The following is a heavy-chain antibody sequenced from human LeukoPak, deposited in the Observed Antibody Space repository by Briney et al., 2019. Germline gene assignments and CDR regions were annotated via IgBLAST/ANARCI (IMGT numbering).Heavy chain of an antibody. CDR3: ARDSAAHGGY. Sequence: GGSLRLSCVVSEFNFGNYWMSWVRQTPGKGLEWVTNIKQDGSDRYYVDSVKGRFIISRDNAKNSLYLQMNSLRDEDTAVYYCARDSAAHGGYWGQGTPVIVSS. D-gene: IGHD6-25*01. CDR1: EFNFGNYW. J-gene: IGHJ4*02. CDR2: IKQDGSDR. V-gene: IGHV3-7*03.